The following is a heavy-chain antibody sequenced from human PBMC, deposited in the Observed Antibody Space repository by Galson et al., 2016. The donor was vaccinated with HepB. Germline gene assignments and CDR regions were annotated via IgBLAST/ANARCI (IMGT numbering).Heavy chain of an antibody. CDR2: MSSSSSYT. V-gene: IGHV3-11*06. CDR1: GFTFSDSY. Sequence: SLRLSCAASGFTFSDSYMSWIRQAPGKGLEWVSYMSSSSSYTKYADSVKGRFTISRDNAKKSLYLRINSLRAEDTAVYYCARGHRSGRETIDGSDIWGQGTMVTVSS. D-gene: IGHD6-19*01. CDR3: ARGHRSGRETIDGSDI. J-gene: IGHJ3*02.